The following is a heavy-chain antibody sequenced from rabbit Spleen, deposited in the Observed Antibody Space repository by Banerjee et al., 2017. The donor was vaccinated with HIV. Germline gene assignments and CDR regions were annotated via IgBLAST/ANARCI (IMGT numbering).Heavy chain of an antibody. Sequence: QSLEESGGRLVQPGGSLTLSCKASGFDFSSYGVSWVRQAPGKGLEWIGYIDPLFINTYYASWVNGRFTISRDNAQNTLYLQLNSLTAADTATYFCARGSGDVGWGNLIWGPGTLVTVS. CDR1: GFDFSSYG. CDR3: ARGSGDVGWGNLI. J-gene: IGHJ2*01. V-gene: IGHV1S7*01. D-gene: IGHD2-1*01. CDR2: IDPLFINT.